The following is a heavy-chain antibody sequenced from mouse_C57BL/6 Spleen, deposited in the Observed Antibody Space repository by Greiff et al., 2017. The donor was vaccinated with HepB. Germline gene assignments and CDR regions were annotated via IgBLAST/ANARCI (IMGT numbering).Heavy chain of an antibody. Sequence: VKVVESGPGLVQPSQSLSITCTVSGFSLTSYGVHWVRQSPGKGLEWLGVIWSGGSTDYNAAFISRLSISKDNSKSQVFFKMNRLQADDTAIYYCARTGLSYWYFDVWGTGTTVTVSS. CDR3: ARTGLSYWYFDV. V-gene: IGHV2-2*01. CDR2: IWSGGST. D-gene: IGHD3-1*01. CDR1: GFSLTSYG. J-gene: IGHJ1*03.